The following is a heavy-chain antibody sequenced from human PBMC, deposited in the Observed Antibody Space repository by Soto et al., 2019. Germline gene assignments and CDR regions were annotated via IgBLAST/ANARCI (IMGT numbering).Heavy chain of an antibody. CDR2: IYHSGST. J-gene: IGHJ5*02. Sequence: TQSLTYAVSGGSISSGGYSRSWIRQPPGRGLEWIGYIYHSGSTYYNPSLKSRVTISVDRSKNQFSLKLSSVAAADTAVYYGAGGMGAATGGSAPWVKGAWDTVS. V-gene: IGHV4-30-2*01. CDR3: AGGMGAATGGSAP. D-gene: IGHD1-26*01. CDR1: GGSISSGGYS.